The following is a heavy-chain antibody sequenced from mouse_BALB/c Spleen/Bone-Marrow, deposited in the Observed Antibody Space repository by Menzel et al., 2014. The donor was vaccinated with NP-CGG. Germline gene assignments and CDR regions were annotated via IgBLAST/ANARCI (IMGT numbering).Heavy chain of an antibody. CDR3: ARWEGYYKAMDY. CDR1: GFTFSSFG. D-gene: IGHD2-3*01. Sequence: DVMLVESGGGLVQPGGSRKLSCAASGFTFSSFGMHWVRQAPEKGLEWVAYISSGSSTIYYADTVKGRFTISRDNPKNTLFLQMTSLRSEDTAMYYCARWEGYYKAMDYWGQGTSVTVSS. V-gene: IGHV5-17*02. CDR2: ISSGSSTI. J-gene: IGHJ4*01.